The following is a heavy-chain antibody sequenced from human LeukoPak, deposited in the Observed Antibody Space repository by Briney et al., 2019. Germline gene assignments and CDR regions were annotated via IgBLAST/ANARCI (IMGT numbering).Heavy chain of an antibody. V-gene: IGHV4-34*01. CDR3: AREGYYDSSGYDAFDI. Sequence: ETLSLTFAVSRGSFSVYNGSCIRQPPGKGLEWIGKINHSGSTNYNPSLKSRVTISVDTSKNQFSLKLSSVTAADTAVYYCAREGYYDSSGYDAFDIWGQGTMVTVSS. CDR2: INHSGST. CDR1: RGSFSVYN. D-gene: IGHD3-22*01. J-gene: IGHJ3*02.